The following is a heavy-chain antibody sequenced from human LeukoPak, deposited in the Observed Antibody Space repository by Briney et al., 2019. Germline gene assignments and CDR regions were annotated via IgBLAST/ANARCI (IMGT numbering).Heavy chain of an antibody. Sequence: PGRSLRLSCAASGFTFSSYGMHWVRQAPGKGLEWVAVISYDGSNKYYADSVKGRFTISRDNSKNTLYLQMNSLRAEDTAVYYCAKESTPYYYYYGMDVWGKGTTVTVSS. CDR1: GFTFSSYG. V-gene: IGHV3-30*18. CDR3: AKESTPYYYYYGMDV. CDR2: ISYDGSNK. J-gene: IGHJ6*04.